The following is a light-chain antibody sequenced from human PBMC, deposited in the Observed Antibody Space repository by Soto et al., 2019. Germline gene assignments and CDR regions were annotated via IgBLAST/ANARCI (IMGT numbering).Light chain of an antibody. CDR1: QSVSNNY. CDR3: PQYGSSPPIT. CDR2: GAS. J-gene: IGKJ5*01. Sequence: NVLTQAPGTLSVYPGERATLSCRASQSVSNNYLAWYQQKPGQAPRLLIYGASSRATGIPDRFSGSGSGTDFTLTISRLEPEDFAVYYCPQYGSSPPITFGQGTRL. V-gene: IGKV3-20*01.